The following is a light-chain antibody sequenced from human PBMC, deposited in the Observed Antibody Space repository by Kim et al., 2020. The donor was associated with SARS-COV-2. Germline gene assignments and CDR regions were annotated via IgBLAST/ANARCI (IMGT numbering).Light chain of an antibody. CDR3: QQYGSSPPIT. V-gene: IGKV3-20*01. Sequence: PGERATLSCRASQSVSSSYLAWYQQKPGQAPRLLIYGASSSATGIPDRFSGSGSGTDFTLTISRLEPEDFAVYYCQQYGSSPPITFGQGTRLEIK. CDR1: QSVSSSY. CDR2: GAS. J-gene: IGKJ5*01.